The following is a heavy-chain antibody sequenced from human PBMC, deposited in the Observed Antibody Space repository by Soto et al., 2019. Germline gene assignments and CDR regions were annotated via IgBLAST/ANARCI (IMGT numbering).Heavy chain of an antibody. CDR3: ARHFTHLDYDSSGYYFDY. Sequence: SETLSLTCTVSGGSISSSSYYWGWIRQPPGKGLEWIGSIYYSGSTYYNPSLKSRVTISVDTSKNQFSLKLSSVTAADTAVYYCARHFTHLDYDSSGYYFDYWGQGTLVTVS. V-gene: IGHV4-39*01. J-gene: IGHJ4*02. CDR2: IYYSGST. CDR1: GGSISSSSYY. D-gene: IGHD3-22*01.